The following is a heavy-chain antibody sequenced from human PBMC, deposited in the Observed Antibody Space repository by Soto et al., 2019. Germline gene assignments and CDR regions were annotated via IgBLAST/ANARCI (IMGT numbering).Heavy chain of an antibody. J-gene: IGHJ4*02. CDR2: IVPIYRTA. CDR1: GGTFSSYR. V-gene: IGHV1-69*13. D-gene: IGHD6-13*01. CDR3: ARDSGAKLSSS. Sequence: SVKVSCKASGGTFSSYRSNWVRQARGQGLEWLGGIVPIYRTADYAQKFQGRVTITADESTRTVYMELSSLKSQDTALYYCARDSGAKLSSSWGQGTLVTVSS.